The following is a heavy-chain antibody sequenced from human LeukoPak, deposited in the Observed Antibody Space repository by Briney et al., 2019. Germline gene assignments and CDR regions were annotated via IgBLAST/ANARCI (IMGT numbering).Heavy chain of an antibody. CDR2: IWYDGSNK. J-gene: IGHJ4*02. V-gene: IGHV3-33*01. CDR1: GFTFSSYG. Sequence: PGGSLRLSCAASGFTFSSYGMHWVRQAPGKRLERVAVIWYDGSNKYYADSVKGRFTISRDNSKNTLYLQMNSLRAEDTAVYYCARDGSSGWYWVDYWGQGTLVTVSS. CDR3: ARDGSSGWYWVDY. D-gene: IGHD6-19*01.